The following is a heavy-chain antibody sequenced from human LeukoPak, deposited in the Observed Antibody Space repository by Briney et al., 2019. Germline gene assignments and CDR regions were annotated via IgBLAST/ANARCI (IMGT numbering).Heavy chain of an antibody. V-gene: IGHV4-59*11. CDR2: IYHTGTS. CDR3: ARDLNYYDGSTYYDAFDI. D-gene: IGHD3-22*01. J-gene: IGHJ3*02. CDR1: GGSISTHF. Sequence: KPSETLSLTCTVSGGSISTHFWTWIRQPPGKGLEFIGNIYHTGTSNYNPSLKSRVTMSIDTAKNQFSLNLSSVTAAGTAVYYCARDLNYYDGSTYYDAFDIWGQGSLVTVSS.